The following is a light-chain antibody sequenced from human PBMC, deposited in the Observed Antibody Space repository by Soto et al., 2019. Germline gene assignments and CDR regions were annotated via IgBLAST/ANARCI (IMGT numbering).Light chain of an antibody. CDR2: EVS. CDR1: SSDVGGYNY. V-gene: IGLV2-11*01. Sequence: QSALTQPRSVSGSPGQSVTISCTGTSSDVGGYNYVSWYQQYPGKAPKLVIYEVSKRPSRVPDRFSGSKSGNTASLTISGVQADDEADYYCCSYAGRPYVFGTETKLTVL. CDR3: CSYAGRPYV. J-gene: IGLJ1*01.